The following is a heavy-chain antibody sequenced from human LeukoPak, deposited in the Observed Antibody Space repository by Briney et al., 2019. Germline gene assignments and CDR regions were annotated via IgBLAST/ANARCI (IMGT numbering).Heavy chain of an antibody. CDR3: ARVKGDIVVVPAAIYFDY. D-gene: IGHD2-2*01. Sequence: PSQTLSLTCTVSGGSISSGGYYWSWIRQHPGKGLEWIGYIYYSGSTYYNPSLKSRVTISVDTSKNQCSLKLSSVTAADTAVYYCARVKGDIVVVPAAIYFDYWGQGTLVTVSS. J-gene: IGHJ4*02. V-gene: IGHV4-31*03. CDR1: GGSISSGGYY. CDR2: IYYSGST.